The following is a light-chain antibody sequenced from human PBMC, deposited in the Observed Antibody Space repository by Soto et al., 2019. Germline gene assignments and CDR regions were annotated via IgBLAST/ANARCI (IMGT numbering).Light chain of an antibody. J-gene: IGKJ5*01. CDR1: QDIKKN. Sequence: IQMTQSPSSLSASVGDRVTITCQAIQDIKKNVNWYQQKPGKVPKVLIYDASTLETGVPSRFSGSGSETEFTLTISSLQSEDIATYFCQQFHDPPITFGQGTRLEIK. CDR2: DAS. CDR3: QQFHDPPIT. V-gene: IGKV1-33*01.